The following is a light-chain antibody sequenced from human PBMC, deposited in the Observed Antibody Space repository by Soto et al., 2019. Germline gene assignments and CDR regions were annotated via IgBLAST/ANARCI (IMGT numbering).Light chain of an antibody. Sequence: EIVLTQSPGTLSLSPGERATLSCRASQSVSSSYLAWYQQKPGQAPRLLIYGASSRATGIPDRFSGSGSGTDFTLTISRLEPEDFAVYYCQPYGSSPWPFGQATPVEIK. CDR1: QSVSSSY. V-gene: IGKV3-20*01. CDR3: QPYGSSPWP. CDR2: GAS. J-gene: IGKJ1*01.